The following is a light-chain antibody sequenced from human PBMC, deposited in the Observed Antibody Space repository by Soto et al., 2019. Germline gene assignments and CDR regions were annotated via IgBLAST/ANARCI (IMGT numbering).Light chain of an antibody. Sequence: DIQMTQSPPSLSASVGDRVTITCRARQDIRNFVAWYQQKPGKAPKLLIYAASTLQSGVPSRFSGSASRTDFTLTINSLQAEDVATYSCQKYSGVPVFGPGTKVEIK. CDR3: QKYSGVPV. CDR2: AAS. V-gene: IGKV1-27*01. CDR1: QDIRNF. J-gene: IGKJ3*01.